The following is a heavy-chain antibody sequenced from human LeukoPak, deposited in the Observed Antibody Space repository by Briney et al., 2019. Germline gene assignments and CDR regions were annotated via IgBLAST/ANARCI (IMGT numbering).Heavy chain of an antibody. Sequence: SETLSLTCTVSGGSISSYYWSWIRQPAGKGLEWIGRIYTSGSTNYNPSLKSRVTISVDTSKNQFSLKLSSVTAADTAVYYCARVPGYYDFWSGYYHDAFDIWGQGTMVTVSS. V-gene: IGHV4-4*07. D-gene: IGHD3-3*01. CDR1: GGSISSYY. CDR2: IYTSGST. J-gene: IGHJ3*02. CDR3: ARVPGYYDFWSGYYHDAFDI.